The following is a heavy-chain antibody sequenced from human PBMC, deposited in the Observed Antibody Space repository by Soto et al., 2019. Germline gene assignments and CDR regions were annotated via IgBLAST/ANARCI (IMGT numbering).Heavy chain of an antibody. CDR2: IYYSGST. CDR1: GGSISSSSYY. CDR3: ARAGPAGFGEYYFDY. Sequence: SETLSLTCTVSGGSISSSSYYWGWIRQPPGKGLEWIGYIYYSGSTNYNPSLKSRVTISVDTSKNQFSLKLSSVTAADTAVYYCARAGPAGFGEYYFDYWGQGTLVTVSS. V-gene: IGHV4-61*05. D-gene: IGHD3-3*01. J-gene: IGHJ4*02.